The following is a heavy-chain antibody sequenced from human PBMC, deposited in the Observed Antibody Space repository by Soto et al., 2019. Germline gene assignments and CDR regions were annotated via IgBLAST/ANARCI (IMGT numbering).Heavy chain of an antibody. D-gene: IGHD3-10*01. CDR1: GDSVSSYSAA. J-gene: IGHJ5*02. CDR3: VRDRYSSSGWFDP. Sequence: PPQTPSLTCVVSGDSVSSYSAAWNWTRQSPSGGLEWLGRTYYRSRFFSDYAEAVNSRIIINPDTSKNQSSLQLKSVTPEDTAVYYCVRDRYSSSGWFDPWGQGTPVTVPQ. CDR2: TYYRSRFFS. V-gene: IGHV6-1*01.